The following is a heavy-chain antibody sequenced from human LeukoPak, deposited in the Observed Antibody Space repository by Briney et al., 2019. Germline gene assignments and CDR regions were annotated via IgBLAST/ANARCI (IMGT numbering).Heavy chain of an antibody. CDR2: ISSSSSYI. J-gene: IGHJ3*02. CDR3: AKDLIMNIAAARVSHAFDI. Sequence: GGSLRLSCAASGFTFSSYSMNWVRQAPGKGLEWVSSISSSSSYIYYADSVKGRFTISRDNSKNTLYLQMNSLRAEDTAVYYCAKDLIMNIAAARVSHAFDIWGQGTMVTVSS. D-gene: IGHD6-13*01. V-gene: IGHV3-21*04. CDR1: GFTFSSYS.